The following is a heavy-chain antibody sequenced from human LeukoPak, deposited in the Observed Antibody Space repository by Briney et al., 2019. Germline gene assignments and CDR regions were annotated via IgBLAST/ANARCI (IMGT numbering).Heavy chain of an antibody. J-gene: IGHJ5*01. Sequence: ASVTVSCKVSGYSLSELSTHWVRQAPGQGLEWMGGFDPGDDETIYAQKFQGGVTMTEDTSTDTDYLELSSLRSEDTAVYFCATEKDLLLDSWGQGTPVTVSS. CDR3: ATEKDLLLDS. V-gene: IGHV1-24*01. CDR2: FDPGDDET. CDR1: GYSLSELS. D-gene: IGHD1-26*01.